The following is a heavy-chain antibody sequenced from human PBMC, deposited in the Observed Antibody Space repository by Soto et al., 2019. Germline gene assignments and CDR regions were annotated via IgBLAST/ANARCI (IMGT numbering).Heavy chain of an antibody. Sequence: LSLTCIVSGASISSRSSYWGWIRQPPGKGLVWVGPFYSGNTYNNPSLDGQATISVDTSNNQFTLKLSSVAAEDTAIYYCATAQGIHVGGSFDHWDQGTLVTVSS. J-gene: IGHJ5*02. CDR3: ATAQGIHVGGSFDH. CDR1: GASISSRSSY. CDR2: FYSGNT. D-gene: IGHD2-15*01. V-gene: IGHV4-39*01.